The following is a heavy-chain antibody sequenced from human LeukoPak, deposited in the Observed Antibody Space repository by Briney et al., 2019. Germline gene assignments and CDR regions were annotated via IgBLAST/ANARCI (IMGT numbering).Heavy chain of an antibody. CDR2: INSDGSST. CDR3: ARALYCSGGSCYYNFDY. V-gene: IGHV3-74*01. J-gene: IGHJ4*02. CDR1: GFTFSSYW. D-gene: IGHD2-15*01. Sequence: GGSLRLSCAASGFTFSSYWMHWVRQAPGKGLVWVSRINSDGSSTSYADSVKGRFTISRDNAKNMLYLQMNSLRAEDTAVYYCARALYCSGGSCYYNFDYWGQGTLVTVSS.